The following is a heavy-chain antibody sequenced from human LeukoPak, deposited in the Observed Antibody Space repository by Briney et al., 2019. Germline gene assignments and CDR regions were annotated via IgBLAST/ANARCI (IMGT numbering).Heavy chain of an antibody. CDR1: GFTFSSYS. D-gene: IGHD3-22*01. J-gene: IGHJ4*02. CDR2: ISSSSSTI. Sequence: GGSLRLSCAASGFTFSSYSMNWVRQAPGKGLEWVSYISSSSSTIYYADSVKGRFTISRDNAKNSLYLQMNSLRAEDTAVYYCARGRYYYDSSGYYGGFDYWGQGTLVTVSS. CDR3: ARGRYYYDSSGYYGGFDY. V-gene: IGHV3-48*04.